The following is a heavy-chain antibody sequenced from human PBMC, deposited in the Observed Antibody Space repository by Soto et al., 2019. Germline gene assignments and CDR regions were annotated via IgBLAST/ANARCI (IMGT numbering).Heavy chain of an antibody. CDR2: IYYGGST. J-gene: IGHJ3*01. CDR3: ARHTFHGSGSDWLGSDSLDTDAFDL. V-gene: IGHV4-39*01. D-gene: IGHD3-10*01. Sequence: PSETLSLTCSVSGGSISSDIHYWGWIRQPPGKGLEWIGTIYYGGSTHYNPSLKSRVIISVDTSKNQFSLKLNSVTAADTAVYFCARHTFHGSGSDWLGSDSLDTDAFDLWGQGTMVTVSS. CDR1: GGSISSDIHY.